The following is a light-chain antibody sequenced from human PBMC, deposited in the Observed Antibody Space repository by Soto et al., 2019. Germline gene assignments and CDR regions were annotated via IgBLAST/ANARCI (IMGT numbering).Light chain of an antibody. CDR2: DAS. CDR3: QQYNHWPT. V-gene: IGKV3-15*01. Sequence: EVVLTQSPATLSVSPGERATLSCRAGQSVNNKLAWYQQTPGQPPSLLIYDASTRATGVPGRFSGSGSGTEFPLTSSSLQSEDFAVYYCQQYNHWPTFGQGTKLEIK. CDR1: QSVNNK. J-gene: IGKJ2*01.